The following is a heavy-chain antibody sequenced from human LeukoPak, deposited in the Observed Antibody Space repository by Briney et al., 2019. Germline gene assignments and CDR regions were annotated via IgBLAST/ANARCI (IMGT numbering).Heavy chain of an antibody. CDR1: GFTFSSYA. CDR3: AKDDHCSSTSCYHAFDI. V-gene: IGHV3-23*01. CDR2: ISGSGGST. D-gene: IGHD2-2*01. Sequence: GGSLRLSCAASGFTFSSYAMSWVRQAPGKGLEWVSAISGSGGSTYYADSVKGRFTISRDNSKNTLYLRMNSLRAEDTAVYYCAKDDHCSSTSCYHAFDIWGQGTMVTVSS. J-gene: IGHJ3*02.